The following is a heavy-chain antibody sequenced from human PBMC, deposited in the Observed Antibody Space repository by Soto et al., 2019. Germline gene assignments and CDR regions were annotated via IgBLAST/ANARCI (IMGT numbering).Heavy chain of an antibody. CDR1: GFSFSSYA. CDR3: ARKSMPQPYGDTLLDY. Sequence: QLLESGGGLVQPGGSLRLSCEASGFSFSSYALSWVRQAPGKGLEWVSTFSAGGRAYYADSVKGRFTITNDPSKNTLCLQTSSLRAEDTAVYYCARKSMPQPYGDTLLDYWGQGTRVTVSS. CDR2: FSAGGRA. J-gene: IGHJ4*02. V-gene: IGHV3-23*01. D-gene: IGHD4-17*01.